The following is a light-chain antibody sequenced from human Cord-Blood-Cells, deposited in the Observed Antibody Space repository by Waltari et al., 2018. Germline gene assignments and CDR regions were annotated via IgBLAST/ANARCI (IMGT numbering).Light chain of an antibody. Sequence: QTVVTQEPSFSVSPGGTVTLTCCLSSGSVSNSYYLSWYQQTPGQAPRTLLHSTNTRSSGVPDRFSGSILGNKAALTITGAQADDESDYYCVLYMGSGISVFGGGTKLTVL. CDR1: SGSVSNSYY. CDR2: STN. V-gene: IGLV8-61*01. J-gene: IGLJ3*02. CDR3: VLYMGSGISV.